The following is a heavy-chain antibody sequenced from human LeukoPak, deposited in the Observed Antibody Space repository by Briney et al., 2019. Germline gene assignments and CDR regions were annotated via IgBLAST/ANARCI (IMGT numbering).Heavy chain of an antibody. Sequence: GGSLRLSCAASGFTFSSYAMHWVRQAPGKGLEWVAVISYDGSNKYYADSVKGRFTISRDNSKNTLYLQMNSLGDEDTAVYYCARAGYCSSTSCPYYYYYYGMDVWGQGTTVTVSS. D-gene: IGHD2-2*01. V-gene: IGHV3-30-3*01. J-gene: IGHJ6*02. CDR3: ARAGYCSSTSCPYYYYYYGMDV. CDR2: ISYDGSNK. CDR1: GFTFSSYA.